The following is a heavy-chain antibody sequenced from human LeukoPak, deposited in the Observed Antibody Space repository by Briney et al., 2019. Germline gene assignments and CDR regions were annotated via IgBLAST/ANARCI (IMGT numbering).Heavy chain of an antibody. Sequence: SETLSLTCTVSGGSISSYYWSWIRQPPGKGLEWIGYIYYSGSTNYNPSLKSRVTISVDTSKKQFSLKLSSVTAADTAVYYCAKDLRLYTSSWCFDYWGQGTLVTVSS. D-gene: IGHD6-13*01. CDR3: AKDLRLYTSSWCFDY. CDR1: GGSISSYY. CDR2: IYYSGST. V-gene: IGHV4-59*01. J-gene: IGHJ4*02.